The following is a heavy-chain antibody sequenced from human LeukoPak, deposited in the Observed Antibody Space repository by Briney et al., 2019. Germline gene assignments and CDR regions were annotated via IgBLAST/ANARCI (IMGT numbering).Heavy chain of an antibody. CDR3: ARWQNYYDSSGYPI. D-gene: IGHD3-22*01. CDR2: IFPGDSDT. J-gene: IGHJ3*02. CDR1: GYSFTSYW. V-gene: IGHV5-51*01. Sequence: GESLQISCKGSGYSFTSYWIGWVRQMPGKGLESMGIIFPGDSDTRYSPAFQGQVTISAEKSINTAYLKWSSLKASDTAIYYCARWQNYYDSSGYPIWGQGTMVTVSS.